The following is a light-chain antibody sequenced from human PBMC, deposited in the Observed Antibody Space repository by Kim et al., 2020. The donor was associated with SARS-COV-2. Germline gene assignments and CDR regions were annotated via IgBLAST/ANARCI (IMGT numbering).Light chain of an antibody. CDR3: QSYDSSNPWV. J-gene: IGLJ3*02. CDR1: SGSIASNY. V-gene: IGLV6-57*03. Sequence: KTVTISCPRRSGSIASNYVQWYQQRPGSAPTTVIYEDNQRPSGVTDRFSGSIDSSSNSASLTISGLKTEDEADYYCQSYDSSNPWVFGGGTQLTVL. CDR2: EDN.